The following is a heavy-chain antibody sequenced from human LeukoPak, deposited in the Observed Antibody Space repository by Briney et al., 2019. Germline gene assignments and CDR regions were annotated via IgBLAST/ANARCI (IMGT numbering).Heavy chain of an antibody. Sequence: PGGSLRLSCAASGFTFSSYWMHWVRQAPGKGLVWFSRINSDGSSTSYADSVKGRFTISRDNAKNTLYLQMNSLRAEDTAVYYCARGYSYGKYYFDYWGQRTLVTVSS. CDR2: INSDGSST. CDR1: GFTFSSYW. V-gene: IGHV3-74*01. CDR3: ARGYSYGKYYFDY. D-gene: IGHD5-18*01. J-gene: IGHJ4*02.